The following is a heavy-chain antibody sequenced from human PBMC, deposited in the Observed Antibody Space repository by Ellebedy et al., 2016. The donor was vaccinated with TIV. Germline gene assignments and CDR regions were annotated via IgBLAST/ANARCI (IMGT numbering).Heavy chain of an antibody. D-gene: IGHD5-24*01. J-gene: IGHJ3*01. CDR2: MHGSGPGI. CDR1: GFTFSAFA. CDR3: AKDQVAGDGRWVFDS. V-gene: IGHV3-23*01. Sequence: PGGSLRLSCEASGFTFSAFAMGWVRQTQGKGLEWVAGMHGSGPGISYPESVKGRFILSRDNSKNILYLQMNSLKTEDTAIYYCAKDQVAGDGRWVFDSWGQGTVVTVSS.